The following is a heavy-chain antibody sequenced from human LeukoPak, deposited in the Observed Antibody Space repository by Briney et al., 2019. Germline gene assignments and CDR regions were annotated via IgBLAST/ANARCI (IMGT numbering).Heavy chain of an antibody. CDR3: SNGIYARSY. CDR1: GFTFTTYW. V-gene: IGHV3-7*01. Sequence: GGSLRLSCAASGFTFTTYWMAWVRQAPVKGLEWVANIKQDGSEAVYADTVRGRFTISRDNAKNSLYLQMNSLRVEDTAVYYYSNGIYARSYWGQGTLVTVSS. D-gene: IGHD2-2*01. CDR2: IKQDGSEA. J-gene: IGHJ4*02.